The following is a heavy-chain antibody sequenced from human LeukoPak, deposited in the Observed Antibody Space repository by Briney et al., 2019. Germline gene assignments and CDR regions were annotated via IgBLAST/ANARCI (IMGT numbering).Heavy chain of an antibody. CDR3: ARGRVLRYFDWLSTDFDY. Sequence: GGSLRLSCAASGFTFSSYAMHWVRQAPGKGLEYVSAISSNGGSTYYANSAKGRFTISRDNSKNTLYLQMGSLRAEDMAVYYCARGRVLRYFDWLSTDFDYWGQGTLVTVSS. D-gene: IGHD3-9*01. V-gene: IGHV3-64*01. CDR2: ISSNGGST. CDR1: GFTFSSYA. J-gene: IGHJ4*02.